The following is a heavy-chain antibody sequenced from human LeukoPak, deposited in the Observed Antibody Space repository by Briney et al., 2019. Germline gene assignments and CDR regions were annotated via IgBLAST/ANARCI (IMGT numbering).Heavy chain of an antibody. CDR2: VYYSGST. V-gene: IGHV4-59*04. CDR1: GGSISSYY. D-gene: IGHD3-10*01. CDR3: ARLNYGSGSPGY. Sequence: SESLSLTCTVSGGSISSYYWSWIRQSPGKGLEWIGYVYYSGSTYYNPSLKSRVTISVDTSKNQFSLKLSSVTAADTAVYYCARLNYGSGSPGYWGQGTLVTVSS. J-gene: IGHJ4*02.